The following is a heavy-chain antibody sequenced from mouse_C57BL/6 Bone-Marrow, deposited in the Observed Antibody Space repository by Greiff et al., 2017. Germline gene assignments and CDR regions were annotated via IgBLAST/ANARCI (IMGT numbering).Heavy chain of an antibody. J-gene: IGHJ1*03. D-gene: IGHD4-1*01. CDR3: AANWDWYFDV. CDR2: INPYNGGT. CDR1: GYTFTDYY. Sequence: VQLQQSGPVLVKPGASVKMSCKASGYTFTDYYMNWVKQSHGKSLEWIGVINPYNGGTSYNQKFKGKATLAVAKSSSTAYMERNSLTSKDSAVYYCAANWDWYFDVWGTGTTVTVAS. V-gene: IGHV1-19*01.